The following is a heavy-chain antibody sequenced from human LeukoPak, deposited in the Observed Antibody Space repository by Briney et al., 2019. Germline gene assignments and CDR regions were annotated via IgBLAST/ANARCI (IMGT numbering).Heavy chain of an antibody. CDR3: AKDPDSSGYLYFQH. CDR2: ISGSGGST. CDR1: GFTFSSYV. Sequence: GGSLRLSCAASGFTFSSYVMNWARQAPGKGLEWVSTISGSGGSTYYADSVKGRFTISRDNSKSTLYLQMNSLRAEDTAVYYCAKDPDSSGYLYFQHWGQGTLVTVSS. D-gene: IGHD3-22*01. V-gene: IGHV3-23*01. J-gene: IGHJ1*01.